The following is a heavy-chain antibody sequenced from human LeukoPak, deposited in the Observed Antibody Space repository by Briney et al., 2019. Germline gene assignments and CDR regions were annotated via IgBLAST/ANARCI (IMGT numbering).Heavy chain of an antibody. V-gene: IGHV3-21*01. CDR3: ASRVAATTWDY. CDR1: AFAFSNFT. Sequence: GGSLRPSCARAAFAFSNFTVNWVRQSPEGGLEWVSSISRSGRNIYYADSVKGRFTMSRDNAKNSFYLQMDRLRGDDTAIYYCASRVAATTWDYWGQGTLVTVSS. J-gene: IGHJ4*02. D-gene: IGHD1-26*01. CDR2: ISRSGRNI.